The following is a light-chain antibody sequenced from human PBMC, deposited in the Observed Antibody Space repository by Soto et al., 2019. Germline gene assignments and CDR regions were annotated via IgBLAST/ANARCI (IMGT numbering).Light chain of an antibody. CDR3: QQRTNWPRT. CDR2: DAS. CDR1: QSVTTF. V-gene: IGKV3-11*01. Sequence: EIVLTQSPVTLSLSPGERATLSCRASQSVTTFLAWYQQKPGQAPRLLIYDASKRATGIPARFSGSGSGTDLTLTISSLEPEDFAVYYCQQRTNWPRTFGGGTMVEIK. J-gene: IGKJ4*02.